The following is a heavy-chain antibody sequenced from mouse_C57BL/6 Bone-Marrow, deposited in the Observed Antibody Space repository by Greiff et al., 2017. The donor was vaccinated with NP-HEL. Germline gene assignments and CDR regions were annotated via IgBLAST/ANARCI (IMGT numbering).Heavy chain of an antibody. CDR1: GYTFTSYW. CDR2: INPSNGGT. CDR3: ARCDYDVGHYFDY. J-gene: IGHJ2*01. V-gene: IGHV1-53*01. Sequence: QVQLKQPGTELVKPGASVKLSCKASGYTFTSYWMHWVKQRPGQGLEWIGNINPSNGGTNYNEKFKSKATLTVDKSSSTAYMQLSSLTSEDSAVYYCARCDYDVGHYFDYWGQGTTLTVSS. D-gene: IGHD2-4*01.